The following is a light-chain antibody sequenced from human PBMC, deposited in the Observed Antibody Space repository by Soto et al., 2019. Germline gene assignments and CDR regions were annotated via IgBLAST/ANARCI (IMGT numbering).Light chain of an antibody. CDR1: STDVGGYNY. CDR3: SSYAGSLYV. J-gene: IGLJ1*01. Sequence: QSVLTQPPSASGSPGQSVTISCTGTSTDVGGYNYVSWYQQHPGKAPKLMIYEVSKRPSGVPDRFSGSKSGNTASLTVSGRQAEDEADYYCSSYAGSLYVFGTGTKVTVL. V-gene: IGLV2-8*01. CDR2: EVS.